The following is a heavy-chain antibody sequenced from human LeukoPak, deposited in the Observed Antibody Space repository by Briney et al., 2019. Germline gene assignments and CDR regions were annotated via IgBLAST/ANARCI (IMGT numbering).Heavy chain of an antibody. D-gene: IGHD1-26*01. CDR3: ARRGSYYGDSMDY. V-gene: IGHV3-48*03. Sequence: GGSLRLSCVASGFTFSSYEMNWVRQAPGKGLEWVSYISGGGDTVFYADSVKGRFTISRDNSKNTLYLHMGSLRAEDMAVYYCARRGSYYGDSMDYWGQGTLVTVSS. CDR1: GFTFSSYE. J-gene: IGHJ4*02. CDR2: ISGGGDTV.